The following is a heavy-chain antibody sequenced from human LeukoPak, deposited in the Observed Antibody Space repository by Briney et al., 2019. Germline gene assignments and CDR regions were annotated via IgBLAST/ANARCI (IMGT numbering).Heavy chain of an antibody. CDR3: AKDDGGSYYIYYYYMDV. D-gene: IGHD1-26*01. CDR1: GLTFSNYG. Sequence: GGSLRLSCAASGLTFSNYGMSWVRQAPGKGLEWVSAISGSGGNTYYADSVKGRFTISRDNSKNTLYLQMNSLRAEDTAVYYCAKDDGGSYYIYYYYMDVWGKGTTVTVSS. CDR2: ISGSGGNT. J-gene: IGHJ6*03. V-gene: IGHV3-23*01.